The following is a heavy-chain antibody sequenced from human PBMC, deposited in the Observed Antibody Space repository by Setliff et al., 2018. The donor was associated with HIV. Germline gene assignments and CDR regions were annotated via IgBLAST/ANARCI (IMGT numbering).Heavy chain of an antibody. Sequence: PGESPKISCAAPGFTFSSYAMSWVRQAPGKGLEWVSATSGSGVGAYYADSVKGRFTISRDNSKNTLYLQMNSLRAEDTAVYYCAKHRDFGSGSYFDHWGQGTKVTVSS. CDR3: AKHRDFGSGSYFDH. V-gene: IGHV3-23*01. J-gene: IGHJ4*02. CDR2: TSGSGVGA. D-gene: IGHD3-10*01. CDR1: GFTFSSYA.